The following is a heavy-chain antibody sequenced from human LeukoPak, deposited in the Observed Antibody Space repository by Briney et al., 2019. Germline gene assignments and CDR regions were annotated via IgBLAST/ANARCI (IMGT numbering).Heavy chain of an antibody. CDR3: ARDHDGTDYYYGMDV. CDR2: ISAYNGNT. Sequence: ASVKVSCKASGYTFTSYGISWVRQAPGQGLEWMGWISAYNGNTNYAQKLQGRVTMTTDTSTSTAYMELRSLRSDDTAVYYCARDHDGTDYYYGMDVWGQGTTVTVSS. V-gene: IGHV1-18*01. D-gene: IGHD4-23*01. CDR1: GYTFTSYG. J-gene: IGHJ6*02.